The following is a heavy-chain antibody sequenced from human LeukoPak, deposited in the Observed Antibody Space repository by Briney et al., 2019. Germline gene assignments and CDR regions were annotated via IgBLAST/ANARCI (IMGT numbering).Heavy chain of an antibody. CDR1: GGSISSSSYY. CDR3: ARDFHGSGSLDYYGMDV. V-gene: IGHV4-39*07. Sequence: SETLSLTCTVSGGSISSSSYYWGWIRQPPGKGLEWIGSIYYSGSTYYNPSLKSRVTISVDTSKNQFSLKLSSVTAADTAVYYCARDFHGSGSLDYYGMDVWDQGTTVTVSS. J-gene: IGHJ6*02. D-gene: IGHD3-10*01. CDR2: IYYSGST.